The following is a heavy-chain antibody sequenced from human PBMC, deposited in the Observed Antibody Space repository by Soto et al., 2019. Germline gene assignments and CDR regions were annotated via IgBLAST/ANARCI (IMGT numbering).Heavy chain of an antibody. CDR3: ARSGSGCCSGGSCFTRGLN. Sequence: GGSLRLSCAASGFTFSSYSMNWVRQAPGKGLEWVSSISSSSSYIYYADSVKGRFTISRDNAKNSLYLQMNSLRAEDTAVYYCARSGSGCCSGGSCFTRGLNWGQGTLVTVSS. CDR1: GFTFSSYS. V-gene: IGHV3-21*01. CDR2: ISSSSSYI. J-gene: IGHJ4*02. D-gene: IGHD2-15*01.